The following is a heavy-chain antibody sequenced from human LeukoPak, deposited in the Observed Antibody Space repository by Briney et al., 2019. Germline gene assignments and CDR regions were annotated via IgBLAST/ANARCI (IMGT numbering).Heavy chain of an antibody. CDR1: GGTFSSYA. V-gene: IGHV1-69*04. J-gene: IGHJ1*01. D-gene: IGHD6-19*01. CDR3: ARTGSSGWDHTEYFQH. Sequence: SVKVSCKSSGGTFSSYAISWVRQAPGQGLEWMGRIIPILGIANYAQKFQGRVTITADKSTSTAYMELSSLRSEDTAVYYCARTGSSGWDHTEYFQHWGQGTLVTVSS. CDR2: IIPILGIA.